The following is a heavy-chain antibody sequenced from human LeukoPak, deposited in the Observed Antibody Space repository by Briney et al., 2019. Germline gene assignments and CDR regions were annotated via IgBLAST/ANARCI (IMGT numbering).Heavy chain of an antibody. CDR1: GGSISSYY. D-gene: IGHD5-24*01. V-gene: IGHV4-59*01. J-gene: IGHJ4*02. CDR2: IYYSGST. CDR3: ARGDGYNFFDY. Sequence: SETLSLTCTVSGGSISSYYWSWIRQPPGKGLEWIGYIYYSGSTNYNPSLKSRVTISVDTSKNQFSLKLSSVTAADTAVYYCARGDGYNFFDYWGQGTLVTVSS.